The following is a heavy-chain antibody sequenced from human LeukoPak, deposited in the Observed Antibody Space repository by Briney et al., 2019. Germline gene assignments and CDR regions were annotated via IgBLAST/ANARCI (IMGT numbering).Heavy chain of an antibody. Sequence: PSETLSLTCTVSGGSISSYYWSWIRQPPGKGLEWIGYIYTSWSTNYNPSLKSRVTISVDTSKNQFSLKLSSVTAADTAVYYCARHEGWFDPWGQGTLVTVSS. CDR3: ARHEGWFDP. V-gene: IGHV4-4*09. J-gene: IGHJ5*02. CDR1: GGSISSYY. CDR2: IYTSWST.